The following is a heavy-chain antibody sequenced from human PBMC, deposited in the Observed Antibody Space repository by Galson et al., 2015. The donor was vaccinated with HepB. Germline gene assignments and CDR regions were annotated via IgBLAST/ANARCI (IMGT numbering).Heavy chain of an antibody. CDR1: GGSISGYC. Sequence: ETLSLTCTVSGGSISGYCWSWIRQPPGKGLEWIGFIYYSGSTYYNPSLKSRVTISVDTSKNQFSLKLSSVTAADTTVYYCARHKSGSSWFDPWGQGTLVTVSS. J-gene: IGHJ5*02. V-gene: IGHV4-59*04. CDR3: ARHKSGSSWFDP. D-gene: IGHD3-10*01. CDR2: IYYSGST.